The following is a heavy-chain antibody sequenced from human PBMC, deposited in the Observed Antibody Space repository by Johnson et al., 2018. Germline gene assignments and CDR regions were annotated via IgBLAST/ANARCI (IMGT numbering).Heavy chain of an antibody. V-gene: IGHV3-15*01. J-gene: IGHJ4*02. CDR3: TTGSLSTHTTAEDH. CDR2: MRDKSAGGTY. D-gene: IGHD5/OR15-5a*01. CDR1: GGSISSYY. Sequence: VQLQESGPGLVKPSETLSLTCNVSGGSISSYYWSWIRQPPGKGLEWVGRMRDKSAGGTYDYGAPVRGRFTISRDDSKNTLYLQMNSLKIEDTAVYYCTTGSLSTHTTAEDHWGQGTLVTVSS.